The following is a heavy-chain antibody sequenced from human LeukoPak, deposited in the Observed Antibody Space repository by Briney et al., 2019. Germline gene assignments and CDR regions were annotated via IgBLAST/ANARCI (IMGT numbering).Heavy chain of an antibody. J-gene: IGHJ6*02. V-gene: IGHV3-48*04. CDR1: GFNFSTYA. Sequence: GGSLSLFCAASGFNFSTYAMIWVRQAPGKGREGVSYNSRGSSTIYYADSVRGRFTISRENAKNSLYLQMNSLRAEDTAVYYCARGPYYGMDVWGQGTTVTVSS. CDR2: NSRGSSTI. CDR3: ARGPYYGMDV.